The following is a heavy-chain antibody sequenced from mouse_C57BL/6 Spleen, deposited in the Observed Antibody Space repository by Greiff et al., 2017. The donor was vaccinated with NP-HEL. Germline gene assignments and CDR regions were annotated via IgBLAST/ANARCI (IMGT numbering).Heavy chain of an antibody. CDR2: IYPGDGDT. CDR1: GYAFSSYW. V-gene: IGHV1-80*01. CDR3: AREDSNYGAMDY. Sequence: QVQLQQSGAELVKPGASVKISCKASGYAFSSYWMNWVKQRPGKGLEWIGQIYPGDGDTNYNGKFKGKATLTADKSSSTAYMQLSSLTSEDSAVYFCAREDSNYGAMDYWGQGTSVTVSS. D-gene: IGHD2-5*01. J-gene: IGHJ4*01.